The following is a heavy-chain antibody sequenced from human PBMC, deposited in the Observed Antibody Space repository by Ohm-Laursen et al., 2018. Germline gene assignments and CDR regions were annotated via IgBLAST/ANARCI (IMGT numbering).Heavy chain of an antibody. CDR2: IVVSSGNT. CDR1: GFTFTSST. V-gene: IGHV1-58*02. Sequence: SVKVSCKASGFTFTSSTMQWVRQARGQGLEWIGWIVVSSGNTNYAQRFQERVTITRDMSISTAYMELSRLRSDDTAVYYCARDNSTMAAAGANWFDPWGQGTLVTVSS. J-gene: IGHJ5*02. D-gene: IGHD6-13*01. CDR3: ARDNSTMAAAGANWFDP.